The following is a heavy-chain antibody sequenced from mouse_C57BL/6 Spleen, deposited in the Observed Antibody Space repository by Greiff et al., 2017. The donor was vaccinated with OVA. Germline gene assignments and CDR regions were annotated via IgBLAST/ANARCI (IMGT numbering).Heavy chain of an antibody. Sequence: QVQLKQPGAELVKPGASVQMSCKASGYTFTSYWITWVKPRPGQGLEWIGDIYPGSGSTKYNAKFKSKATLPVDTSSRTAYMQLSSLTSEDSAFYYCARNYYGSSCMDYWGEGTLVTVSA. J-gene: IGHJ3*01. D-gene: IGHD1-1*01. V-gene: IGHV1-55*01. CDR2: IYPGSGST. CDR1: GYTFTSYW. CDR3: ARNYYGSSCMDY.